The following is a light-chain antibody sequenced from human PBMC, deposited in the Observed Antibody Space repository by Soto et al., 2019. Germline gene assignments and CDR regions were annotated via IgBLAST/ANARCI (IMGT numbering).Light chain of an antibody. J-gene: IGKJ2*01. Sequence: EIVMTQSPATLSVSPGERATLSCRASQSVSSNLAWYQQKPGQAPSLLIYGASTRATGIPERFSGIGSGTEFTRTISSLQSADLAVYYCQQSDNWLRTFGQGTKLEIK. V-gene: IGKV3-15*01. CDR2: GAS. CDR3: QQSDNWLRT. CDR1: QSVSSN.